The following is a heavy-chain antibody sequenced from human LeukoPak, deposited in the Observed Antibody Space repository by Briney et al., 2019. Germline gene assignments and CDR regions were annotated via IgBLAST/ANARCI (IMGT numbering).Heavy chain of an antibody. J-gene: IGHJ4*02. Sequence: EASVKVSCKASGGTFSSYTITWVRQAPGQGLEWMGRIIPILGIANYAQKFQGRVTITADKSTSTAYMELSSLRSEDTAVYYCARGRGYSDYDLGDYWGQGTLVTVSS. CDR3: ARGRGYSDYDLGDY. CDR1: GGTFSSYT. V-gene: IGHV1-69*02. D-gene: IGHD5-12*01. CDR2: IIPILGIA.